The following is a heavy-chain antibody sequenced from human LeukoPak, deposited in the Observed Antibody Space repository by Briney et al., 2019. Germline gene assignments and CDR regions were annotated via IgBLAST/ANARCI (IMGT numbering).Heavy chain of an antibody. D-gene: IGHD4-17*01. CDR1: GGSISSYY. V-gene: IGHV4-59*01. J-gene: IGHJ3*02. Sequence: PSETLSLTRTVSGGSISSYYWSWIRQPPGKGLEWIGYIYYSGSTNYNPSLKSRVTMSVDTSKNQFSLKLSSVTAADTAVYYCARRTVRGAFDIWGQGTMVTVSS. CDR2: IYYSGST. CDR3: ARRTVRGAFDI.